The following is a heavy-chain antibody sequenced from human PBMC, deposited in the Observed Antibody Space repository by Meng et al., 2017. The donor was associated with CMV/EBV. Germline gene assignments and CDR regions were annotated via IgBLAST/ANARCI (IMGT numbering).Heavy chain of an antibody. Sequence: SVKVSCKASGYTFTGYYMHWVRQAPGQGLEWMGWINPNSGGTNYAQKFQGRVTMTRDTSISTAYMELSRLGSDDTAVYYCARYDRRVGFPYGMDVWGQGTTVTVSS. D-gene: IGHD3-22*01. V-gene: IGHV1-2*02. CDR1: GYTFTGYY. CDR2: INPNSGGT. CDR3: ARYDRRVGFPYGMDV. J-gene: IGHJ6*02.